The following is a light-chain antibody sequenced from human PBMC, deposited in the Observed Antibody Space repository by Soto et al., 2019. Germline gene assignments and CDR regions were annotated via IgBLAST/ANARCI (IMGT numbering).Light chain of an antibody. Sequence: ELVSTQSPGTLSLSPGERATLSCRASPSVSSSYLAWYQQKTGQAPRLLIDGASTRATGIPARFSGSGSGTEFTLNISSLQSEDFAVYYCQQYNNWPPLWTFGQGTKVDIK. CDR1: PSVSSSY. J-gene: IGKJ1*01. CDR3: QQYNNWPPLWT. V-gene: IGKV3-15*01. CDR2: GAS.